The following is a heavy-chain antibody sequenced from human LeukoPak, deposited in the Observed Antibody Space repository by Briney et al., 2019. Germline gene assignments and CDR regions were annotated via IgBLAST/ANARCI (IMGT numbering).Heavy chain of an antibody. CDR3: TRVGYIDEGIDY. J-gene: IGHJ4*02. D-gene: IGHD5-24*01. V-gene: IGHV3-7*04. Sequence: GGSLRLSCVASGFTFSAYWMSWVRQAPGKGLEWVAQIKEDGSEKYYADSVKGRFTISRDNAKNSLYLQMNSLRAEDTAIYYCTRVGYIDEGIDYWGQGTLVTVSS. CDR2: IKEDGSEK. CDR1: GFTFSAYW.